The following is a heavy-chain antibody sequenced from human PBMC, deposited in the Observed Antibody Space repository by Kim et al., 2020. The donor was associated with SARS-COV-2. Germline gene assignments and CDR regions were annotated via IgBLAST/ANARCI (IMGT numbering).Heavy chain of an antibody. Sequence: ASVKVSCKASGYTFTGYYMHWVRQAPGQGLEWMGWINPNSGGTNYAQKFQGWVTMTRDTSISTAYMELSRLRSDDTAVYYCARSAYGSGRALPFWGQGTLVTVSS. J-gene: IGHJ4*02. V-gene: IGHV1-2*04. CDR2: INPNSGGT. CDR1: GYTFTGYY. CDR3: ARSAYGSGRALPF. D-gene: IGHD3-10*01.